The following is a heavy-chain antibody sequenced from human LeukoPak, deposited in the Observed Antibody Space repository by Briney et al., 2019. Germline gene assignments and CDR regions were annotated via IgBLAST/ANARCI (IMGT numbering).Heavy chain of an antibody. CDR3: ARDHEYSSSSNWFDP. D-gene: IGHD6-6*01. J-gene: IGHJ5*02. Sequence: KPSETPSLTCTVSGGSISSYYWSWIRQPPGKGLEWIGYIYYSGSTNYNPSLKSRVTISVDTSKNQFSLKLSSVTAADTAVYYCARDHEYSSSSNWFDPWGQGTLVTVSS. CDR2: IYYSGST. CDR1: GGSISSYY. V-gene: IGHV4-59*01.